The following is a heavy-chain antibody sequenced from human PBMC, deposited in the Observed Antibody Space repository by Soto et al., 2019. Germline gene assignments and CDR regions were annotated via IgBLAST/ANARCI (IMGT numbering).Heavy chain of an antibody. J-gene: IGHJ4*02. CDR3: ARTKDLVTTIFDY. V-gene: IGHV3-7*01. CDR1: GFPFSTSC. Sequence: PGGSLRLSCAASGFPFSTSCMSWVRQAPGRGPEWVATIKEDESETYYMDSVKGRFTVSRDNAKNSLFLQMSSLRAEDTAVYYCARTKDLVTTIFDYWGQGTLVTVSS. D-gene: IGHD5-12*01. CDR2: IKEDESET.